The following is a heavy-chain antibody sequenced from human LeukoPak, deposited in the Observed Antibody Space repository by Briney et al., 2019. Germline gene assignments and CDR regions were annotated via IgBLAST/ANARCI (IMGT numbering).Heavy chain of an antibody. Sequence: SQTLSLTCAISGDSVSSNGAAWDWIRQSPSRGLEWLGRTYDRSQQWYSDYSPSVKVRITINADTSQNQFSLHLNSVTPEDTAVYYCGRETDFGVVTNWGQGTLVTVSS. J-gene: IGHJ4*02. V-gene: IGHV6-1*01. D-gene: IGHD3-3*01. CDR3: GRETDFGVVTN. CDR1: GDSVSSNGAA. CDR2: TYDRSQQWYS.